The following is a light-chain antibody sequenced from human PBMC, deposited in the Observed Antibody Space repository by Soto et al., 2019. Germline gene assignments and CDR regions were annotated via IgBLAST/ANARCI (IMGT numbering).Light chain of an antibody. Sequence: DIQMTQSPSSLSASVGDRVTITCRASQRISTHLNWYQQKPGKAPNFLIYAAYNLQSGLPSRFSGSGSGTDFTLTISSLQPEDFATYYCQQSYSTPRTFGQGTKVDIK. CDR2: AAY. J-gene: IGKJ1*01. CDR1: QRISTH. V-gene: IGKV1-39*01. CDR3: QQSYSTPRT.